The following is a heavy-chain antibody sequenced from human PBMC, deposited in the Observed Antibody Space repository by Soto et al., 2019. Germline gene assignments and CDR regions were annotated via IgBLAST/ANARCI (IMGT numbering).Heavy chain of an antibody. CDR2: IYPGDSDT. V-gene: IGHV5-51*01. Sequence: PGESLKISCKGSGYSFTSYWIGWVRQMPGKGLEWMGIIYPGDSDTRYSPSFQGQVTISADKSISPAYLQGSSLKASDTAMYYCARHGRYNWNAEDGPENWFDPWGQGTRVTVPS. D-gene: IGHD1-1*01. CDR3: ARHGRYNWNAEDGPENWFDP. CDR1: GYSFTSYW. J-gene: IGHJ5*02.